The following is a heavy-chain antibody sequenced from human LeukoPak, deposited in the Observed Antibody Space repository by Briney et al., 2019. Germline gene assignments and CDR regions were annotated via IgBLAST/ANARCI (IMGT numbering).Heavy chain of an antibody. J-gene: IGHJ3*02. CDR2: IYYSGST. D-gene: IGHD3-10*01. CDR3: ARTRLLWFGELLYSDAFDI. Sequence: PSETLSLTCTVSGGSISSSSYYWGWIRQPPGKGLEWIGSIYYSGSTYYNPSLKSRVTISVDTSKNQFSLKLSSVTAADTAVYYCARTRLLWFGELLYSDAFDIWGQGTMVTVSS. V-gene: IGHV4-39*07. CDR1: GGSISSSSYY.